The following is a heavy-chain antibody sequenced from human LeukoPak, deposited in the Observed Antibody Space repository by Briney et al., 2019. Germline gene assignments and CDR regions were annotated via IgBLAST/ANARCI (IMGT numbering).Heavy chain of an antibody. CDR3: ARPYYYDSRIDP. CDR1: GVSISSGDYY. Sequence: SQTLSLTCTVSGVSISSGDYYWSWIRQPPGKGLEWIAYMYYSGSTYYNPSLKSRVTMSADTSKNQLSLKLSSVTAADTTVYYCARPYYYDSRIDPWGQGILVTVSS. V-gene: IGHV4-30-4*01. D-gene: IGHD3-22*01. J-gene: IGHJ5*02. CDR2: MYYSGST.